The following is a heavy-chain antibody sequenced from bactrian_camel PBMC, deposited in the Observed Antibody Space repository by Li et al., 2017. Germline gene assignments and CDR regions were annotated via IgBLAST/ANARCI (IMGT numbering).Heavy chain of an antibody. J-gene: IGHJ6*01. V-gene: IGHV3S67*01. D-gene: IGHD3*01. CDR1: ESTYSSYC. CDR2: IRRNGDA. Sequence: VQLVESGAGSVQAGESLRLSCTATESTYSSYCLCWFRQDPGKEREGIAGIRRNGDAYHADSVKGRFTISRDNAKNIIYLQMSSLTPDDTAMYYCAAGTRIIVGDYCDGITAWGQGTQVTVS. CDR3: AAGTRIIVGDYCDGITA.